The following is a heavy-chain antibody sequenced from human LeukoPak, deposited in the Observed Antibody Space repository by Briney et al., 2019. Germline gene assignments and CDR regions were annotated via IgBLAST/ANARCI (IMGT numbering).Heavy chain of an antibody. Sequence: PGGSLRLSCAASGFTFSSYSMNWVRQAPGKGLEWVSSISSSSSYIYYADSVKGRFTISRDNAKNSLYLQMNSLRAEDTAVYYCARDSPRYYYMDVWGKGTTVTISS. J-gene: IGHJ6*03. CDR1: GFTFSSYS. CDR3: ARDSPRYYYMDV. CDR2: ISSSSSYI. V-gene: IGHV3-21*01.